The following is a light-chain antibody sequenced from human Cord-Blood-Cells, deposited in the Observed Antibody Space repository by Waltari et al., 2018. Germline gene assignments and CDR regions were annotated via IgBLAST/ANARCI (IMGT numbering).Light chain of an antibody. CDR1: SSDVGGYNY. CDR3: SSYTSSSWV. V-gene: IGLV2-14*01. Sequence: QSALTQPASVSGSPGQSITISCTGTSSDVGGYNYVSWYQQHPGKAPKLMIYDVSKRPSGVSNRFSGSKSGNTASRTISGLQAEDEADYYCSSYTSSSWVFGGGTKLTVL. CDR2: DVS. J-gene: IGLJ3*02.